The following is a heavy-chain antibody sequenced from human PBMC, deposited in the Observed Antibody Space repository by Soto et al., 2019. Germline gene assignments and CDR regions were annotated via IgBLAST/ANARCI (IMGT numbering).Heavy chain of an antibody. Sequence: QVQLVESGGGVVQPGRSLRLSCAASGFTFSSYGMHWVRQAPGKGLEWVAVIWYDGSNKYYADSVKGRFTISRDNSKNTLYLQMNSLRAEDTAVYYCARGGYSGSEYFDSWGQGTLVTVSS. J-gene: IGHJ4*02. V-gene: IGHV3-33*01. CDR2: IWYDGSNK. CDR1: GFTFSSYG. D-gene: IGHD1-26*01. CDR3: ARGGYSGSEYFDS.